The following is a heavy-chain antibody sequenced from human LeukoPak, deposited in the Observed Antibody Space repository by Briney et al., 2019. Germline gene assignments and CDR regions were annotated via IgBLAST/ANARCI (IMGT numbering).Heavy chain of an antibody. D-gene: IGHD6-13*01. Sequence: GGSLRLSCAASGFTFSSYEMNGVRQAPGKGLEWVSYISSSGSTIYYADSVKGRLTISRDNAKNSLYLQMNSLRAEDTAVYYCARNIAVAGRRFDSWGQGTLVTVSS. CDR3: ARNIAVAGRRFDS. CDR2: ISSSGSTI. J-gene: IGHJ4*02. V-gene: IGHV3-48*03. CDR1: GFTFSSYE.